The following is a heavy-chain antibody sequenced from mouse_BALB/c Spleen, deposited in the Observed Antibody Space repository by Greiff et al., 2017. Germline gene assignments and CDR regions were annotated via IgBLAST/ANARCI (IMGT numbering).Heavy chain of an antibody. Sequence: EVMLVESGGGLVQPGGSMKLSCVASGFTFSNYWMNWVRQSPEKGLEWVAEIRLKSNNYATHYAESVKGRFTISRDDSKSSVYLQMNNLRAEDTGIYYCTRLLLWFWYFDVWGAGTTVTVSS. V-gene: IGHV6-6*02. J-gene: IGHJ1*01. CDR2: IRLKSNNYAT. CDR3: TRLLLWFWYFDV. D-gene: IGHD1-1*02. CDR1: GFTFSNYW.